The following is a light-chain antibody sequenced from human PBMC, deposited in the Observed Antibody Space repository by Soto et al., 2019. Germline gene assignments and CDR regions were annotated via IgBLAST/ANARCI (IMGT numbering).Light chain of an antibody. CDR2: GAS. V-gene: IGKV3-20*01. CDR1: QSVSSSY. Sequence: EIVLTQSPGTLSLSPGERATLSCRASQSVSSSYLAWYQQKPGQAPRLLIYGASSRATGIPDRFSGSGSGIDFTITISRLEPEAFAVYYCQQYGSSLWTFGQGTKVEIK. CDR3: QQYGSSLWT. J-gene: IGKJ1*01.